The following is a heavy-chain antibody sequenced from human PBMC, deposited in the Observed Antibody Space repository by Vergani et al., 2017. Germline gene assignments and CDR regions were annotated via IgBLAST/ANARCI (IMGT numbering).Heavy chain of an antibody. CDR3: ARDYGGKGGAFFKSYYYYMDV. Sequence: QVQLVQSGAELKKPGASVKVSCKASGYTFTSYYMHWVRQAPGQGLEWMGIINPSGGSTSYAQKFQGRVTMTRDTSTSTVYMELSSLRSEDTAVYYCARDYGGKGGAFFKSYYYYMDVWDKGTTVAVSS. J-gene: IGHJ6*03. CDR2: INPSGGST. CDR1: GYTFTSYY. V-gene: IGHV1-46*03. D-gene: IGHD4-23*01.